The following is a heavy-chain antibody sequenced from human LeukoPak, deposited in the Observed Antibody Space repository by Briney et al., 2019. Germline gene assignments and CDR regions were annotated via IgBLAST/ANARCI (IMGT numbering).Heavy chain of an antibody. CDR1: GFTFSSYA. Sequence: GGSLRLPCAASGFTFSSYAMSWVRQAPGKGLEWVSTFSGTSTNSYADSVKGRFTISRDNSKNTLYLQMNNVRVEDTAVYFCARYHTALNYWGRGTLVTASS. CDR2: FSGTSTN. CDR3: ARYHTALNY. V-gene: IGHV3-23*01. J-gene: IGHJ4*02. D-gene: IGHD5-18*01.